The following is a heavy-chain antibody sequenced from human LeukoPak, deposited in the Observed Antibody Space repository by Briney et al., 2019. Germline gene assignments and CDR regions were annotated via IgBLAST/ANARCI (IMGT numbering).Heavy chain of an antibody. J-gene: IGHJ4*02. Sequence: SETLSLTCAVYSESFSGYSYIWIRQSPGKGLDWIGKINHSGSTNYNPSLKSRVTISIDTTKNQFSLKVNSVTAADTAVYYCARGPDGYCPSASRQHYFDHWGQGTLVTVSS. CDR1: SESFSGYS. CDR2: INHSGST. CDR3: ARGPDGYCPSASRQHYFDH. V-gene: IGHV4-34*01. D-gene: IGHD2-8*01.